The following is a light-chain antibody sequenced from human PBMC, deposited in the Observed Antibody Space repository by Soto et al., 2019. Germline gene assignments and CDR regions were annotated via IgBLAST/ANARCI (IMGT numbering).Light chain of an antibody. CDR2: EGS. CDR1: SSDIGAYDY. J-gene: IGLJ1*01. V-gene: IGLV2-23*01. CDR3: CSFAGSGTQYV. Sequence: QSALTQPASLSGSPGQSITISCTGTSSDIGAYDYVSWFQQHPGKAPKLMIFEGSKRPSGVSNRFSGSRSGNTASLTISGLQAEDEADYYCCSFAGSGTQYVFGTGTKVTVL.